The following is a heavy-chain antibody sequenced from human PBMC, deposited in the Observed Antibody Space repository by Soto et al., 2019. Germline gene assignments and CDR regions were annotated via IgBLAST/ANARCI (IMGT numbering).Heavy chain of an antibody. Sequence: EVQLVESGGGLVQPGGSLDLSCATSGFDFSGSAMHWVRQASGRGLEWLGRIRTKPNSYATIYAASVKDRITISRDDSKKMVYLHMSGLKTEDTAVYYCARPISIRWFDPWGQGNLVSVTS. CDR2: IRTKPNSYAT. CDR1: GFDFSGSA. V-gene: IGHV3-73*01. CDR3: ARPISIRWFDP. J-gene: IGHJ5*02. D-gene: IGHD3-3*02.